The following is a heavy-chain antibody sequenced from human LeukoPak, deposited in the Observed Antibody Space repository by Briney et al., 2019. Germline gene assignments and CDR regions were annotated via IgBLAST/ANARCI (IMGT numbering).Heavy chain of an antibody. CDR3: ARGRREFGY. V-gene: IGHV4-34*01. Sequence: AETLSLTCAVYGGSFNGYYWSWIRQPPGKGLEWIGEINHSGSTNYNPSLKSRVTISVDTSKNQFSLKLSSMTAADTAVYYCARGRREFGYWGQGTLVTVSS. J-gene: IGHJ4*02. D-gene: IGHD1-26*01. CDR1: GGSFNGYY. CDR2: INHSGST.